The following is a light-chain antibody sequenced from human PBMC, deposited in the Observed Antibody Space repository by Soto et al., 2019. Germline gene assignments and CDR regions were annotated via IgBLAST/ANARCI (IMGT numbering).Light chain of an antibody. J-gene: IGKJ2*01. V-gene: IGKV1-39*01. CDR1: QSINIY. CDR2: AAS. CDR3: QQGYRSPYT. Sequence: IQMTQSPSSLSASVGDRVTVTCRASQSINIYLNWYQQKPGKAPTLLIYAASNVQSGGPPRFSGGGSRTDFTLTISSLQAEDCATYYYQQGYRSPYTFGQGTKLEIK.